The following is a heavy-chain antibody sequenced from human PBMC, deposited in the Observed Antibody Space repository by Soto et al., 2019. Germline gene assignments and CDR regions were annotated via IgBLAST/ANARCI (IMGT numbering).Heavy chain of an antibody. D-gene: IGHD3-3*01. CDR3: ARGGNPLRFLAWFSPY. CDR2: INAGNGNT. V-gene: IGHV1-3*01. CDR1: GYTFTSYA. Sequence: ASVKVSCKASGYTFTSYAMHWVRQAPGQRLEWMGWINAGNGNTKYSQKFQGRVTITRDTSASTAYMELSSLRSEDTAVYYCARGGNPLRFLAWFSPYLGQGTLVTVSS. J-gene: IGHJ4*02.